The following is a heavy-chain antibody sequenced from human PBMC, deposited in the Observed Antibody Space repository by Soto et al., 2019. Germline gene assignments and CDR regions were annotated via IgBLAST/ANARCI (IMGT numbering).Heavy chain of an antibody. V-gene: IGHV1-69*13. CDR1: GGTFSSYA. J-gene: IGHJ6*02. CDR2: IIPIFGTA. Sequence: GPQLKVSCKASGGTFSSYAISWVRQAPGQGLEWMGGIIPIFGTANYAQKFQGRVTITADESMSTAYMELSSLRSEDTAVYYCAWLSTAMAPSDYYGMDVWGQGTTVTVSS. CDR3: AWLSTAMAPSDYYGMDV. D-gene: IGHD5-18*01.